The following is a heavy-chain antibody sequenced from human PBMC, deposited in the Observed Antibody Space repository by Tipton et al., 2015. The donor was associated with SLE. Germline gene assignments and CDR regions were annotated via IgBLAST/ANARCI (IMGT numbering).Heavy chain of an antibody. Sequence: TLSLTCTVSGGSISSYYWSWFRQPPGKGLEWIGYIYYSGSTNYNPYLKSRVTISVDTSKNQFSLKLSSVTAADTAVYYCARDAIPAAPTHKSYYMDVWGKGTTVTVSS. V-gene: IGHV4-59*01. CDR2: IYYSGST. CDR1: GGSISSYY. D-gene: IGHD6-13*01. J-gene: IGHJ6*03. CDR3: ARDAIPAAPTHKSYYMDV.